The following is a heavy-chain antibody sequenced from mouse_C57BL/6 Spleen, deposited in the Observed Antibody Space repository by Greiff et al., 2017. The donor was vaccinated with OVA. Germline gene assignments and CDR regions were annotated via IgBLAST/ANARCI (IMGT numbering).Heavy chain of an antibody. V-gene: IGHV1-15*01. CDR1: GYTFTDYE. CDR3: TRWGDYAMDY. J-gene: IGHJ4*01. CDR2: IDPETGGT. Sequence: QVQLQQSGAELVRPGASVTLSCKASGYTFTDYEMHWVKQTPVHGLEWIGAIDPETGGTAYNQKFKGKAILTADKSSSTAYMELRSLTSEDSAVYYCTRWGDYAMDYWGQGTSVTVSS.